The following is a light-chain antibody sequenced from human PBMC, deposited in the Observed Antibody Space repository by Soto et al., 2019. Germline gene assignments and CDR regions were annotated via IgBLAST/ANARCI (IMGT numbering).Light chain of an antibody. Sequence: ATLSCXASQSLSSSQLAWYQQKPGQAPRLLIHDASSRATGISDRFTGSGSGKDFTLTISSLEPEDFAVYYCQQRSDWPLTFGGGTKVDIK. CDR3: QQRSDWPLT. V-gene: IGKV3D-20*02. CDR2: DAS. J-gene: IGKJ4*01. CDR1: QSLSSSQ.